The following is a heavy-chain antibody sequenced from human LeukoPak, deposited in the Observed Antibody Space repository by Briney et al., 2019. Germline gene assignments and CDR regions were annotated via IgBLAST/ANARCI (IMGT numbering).Heavy chain of an antibody. Sequence: PSETLSLTCTVSGGSISSYYWSWIRQPAGKGLEWIGRIYTSGSTNYNPSLKSRVTMSVDTSKNQFSLKLSSVTAADTAVYYCARAGSGYYYGSGSSLAWFDPWGQGTLVTVSS. D-gene: IGHD3-10*01. CDR1: GGSISSYY. CDR2: IYTSGST. J-gene: IGHJ5*02. CDR3: ARAGSGYYYGSGSSLAWFDP. V-gene: IGHV4-4*07.